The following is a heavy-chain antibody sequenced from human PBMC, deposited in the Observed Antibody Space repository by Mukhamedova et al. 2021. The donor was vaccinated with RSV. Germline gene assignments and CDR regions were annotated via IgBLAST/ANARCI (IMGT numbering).Heavy chain of an antibody. Sequence: VRQAPGKGPEWVSGISWNSGNIGYAGSVKGRFTISRDNARNSLYLQMDSLRPEDTAFYYCVKDYDAQLWGFYSWGQGTPVTVSS. V-gene: IGHV3-9*01. CDR2: ISWNSGNI. D-gene: IGHD1-1*01. CDR3: VKDYDAQLWGFYS. J-gene: IGHJ1*01.